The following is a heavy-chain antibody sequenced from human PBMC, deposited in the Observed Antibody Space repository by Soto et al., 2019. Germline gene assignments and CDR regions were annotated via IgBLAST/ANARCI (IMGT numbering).Heavy chain of an antibody. V-gene: IGHV3-23*01. J-gene: IGHJ4*02. CDR1: GFTFSSYA. Sequence: EVQLLESGGGLVQPGGSLRLSCAASGFTFSSYAMSWVRQAPGKGLEWVSDISGSGGSTYYAEFVKGRFTISRDNSKNTLYLQMNSLRAEDTAVYYCAKRSNWGLDYWGQGTLVTVSS. CDR2: ISGSGGST. D-gene: IGHD7-27*01. CDR3: AKRSNWGLDY.